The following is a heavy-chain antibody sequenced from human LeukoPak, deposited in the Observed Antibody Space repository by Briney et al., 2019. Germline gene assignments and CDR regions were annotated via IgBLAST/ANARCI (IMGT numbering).Heavy chain of an antibody. CDR3: AKDGIFGVVLDYFDY. Sequence: RGSLRLSCAASGFTFCSYGMHWVRQAPGKGLEWVAVISYDGSNKYYADSVKGRFTISRDNSKNTLYLQMNSLRAEDTAVYYCAKDGIFGVVLDYFDYWGQGTLVTVSS. CDR1: GFTFCSYG. CDR2: ISYDGSNK. J-gene: IGHJ4*02. V-gene: IGHV3-30*18. D-gene: IGHD3-3*02.